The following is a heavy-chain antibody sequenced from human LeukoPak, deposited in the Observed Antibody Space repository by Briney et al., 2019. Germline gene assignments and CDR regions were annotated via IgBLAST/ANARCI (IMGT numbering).Heavy chain of an antibody. D-gene: IGHD2-15*01. V-gene: IGHV3-21*01. CDR2: ISSSSSYI. J-gene: IGHJ4*02. Sequence: GGSLRLSCAASGFTFSSYSMNWVRQAPGKGLEWVSSISSSSSYIYYADSVKGRFTISRDNAKNSLYLQMNSLRAEDTAVYYCASCSGGSCYSGRIDYWGQGTLVTVSA. CDR1: GFTFSSYS. CDR3: ASCSGGSCYSGRIDY.